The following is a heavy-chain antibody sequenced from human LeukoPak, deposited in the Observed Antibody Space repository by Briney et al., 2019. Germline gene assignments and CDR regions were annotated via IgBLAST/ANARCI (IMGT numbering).Heavy chain of an antibody. V-gene: IGHV4-59*01. CDR1: GGSISSYY. Sequence: SETLSLTCTVSGGSISSYYWSWIRQPPGKGLEWIGYIYYSGSTNYNPSLKSRVTISVDTSKNQFSLKLSSVTAADTAVYYCARDQGSGWCDIWGQGTMVTVSS. CDR3: ARDQGSGWCDI. D-gene: IGHD6-19*01. CDR2: IYYSGST. J-gene: IGHJ3*02.